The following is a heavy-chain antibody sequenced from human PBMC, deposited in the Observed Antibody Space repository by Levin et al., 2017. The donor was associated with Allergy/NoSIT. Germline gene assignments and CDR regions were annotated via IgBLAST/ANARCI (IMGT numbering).Heavy chain of an antibody. CDR3: ARDSYGSGSYYYYYYGMDV. CDR2: IYSGGST. J-gene: IGHJ6*02. CDR1: GFTVSSNY. D-gene: IGHD3-10*01. V-gene: IGHV3-66*01. Sequence: PGGSLRLSCAASGFTVSSNYMSWVRQAPGKGLEWVSVIYSGGSTYYADSVKGRFTISRDNSKNTLYLQMNSLRAEDTAVYYCARDSYGSGSYYYYYYGMDVWGQGTTVTVSS.